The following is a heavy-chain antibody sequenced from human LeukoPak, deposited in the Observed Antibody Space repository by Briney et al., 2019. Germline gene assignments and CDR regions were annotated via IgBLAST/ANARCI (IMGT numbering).Heavy chain of an antibody. CDR1: GFTFHDYA. CDR2: ISWNSGSI. CDR3: AKATIVVVPAAPFDY. J-gene: IGHJ4*02. D-gene: IGHD2-2*01. Sequence: GRSLRLSCAASGFTFHDYAMHWVRQAPGKGLEWVSGISWNSGSIGYADSVKGRFTISRDNSKNTLYLQMNSLRAEDTAVYYCAKATIVVVPAAPFDYWGQGTLVTVSS. V-gene: IGHV3-9*01.